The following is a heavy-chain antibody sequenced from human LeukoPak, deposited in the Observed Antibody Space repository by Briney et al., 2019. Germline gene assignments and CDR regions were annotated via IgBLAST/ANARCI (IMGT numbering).Heavy chain of an antibody. D-gene: IGHD4-11*01. V-gene: IGHV3-21*03. CDR3: ARGDGGDSYYKNS. J-gene: IGHJ4*02. CDR2: ISSGSIYI. CDR1: GFTFSSYS. Sequence: GGSLRLSCAAYGFTFSSYSMNWVRQAPGKGLEWVSSISSGSIYIYYADSVRGRFSISRDNAKNSLYLQMNNLRVEDTAVYYCARGDGGDSYYKNSWGQGTLVTVSS.